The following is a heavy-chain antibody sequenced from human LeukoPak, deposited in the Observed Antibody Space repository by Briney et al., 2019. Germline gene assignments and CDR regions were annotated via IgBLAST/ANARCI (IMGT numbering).Heavy chain of an antibody. CDR3: VSFYETY. D-gene: IGHD2-2*01. J-gene: IGHJ4*02. CDR1: GNYW. Sequence: GGSLRLSCAASGNYWMHWVRQAPGKGLVWVSHINSDGSWTSYAGSVKSRFTISKDNAKNTVYLQMNNLRAEDTAVYYCVSFYETYWGRGTLVTVSS. V-gene: IGHV3-74*01. CDR2: INSDGSWT.